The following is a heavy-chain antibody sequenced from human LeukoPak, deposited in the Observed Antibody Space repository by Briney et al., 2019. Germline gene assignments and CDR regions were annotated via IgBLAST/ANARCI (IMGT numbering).Heavy chain of an antibody. CDR1: GFTFSNYN. Sequence: PGGSLRLSCAASGFTFSNYNMNWVRQAPGKGLEWVSAISGSGGSTYYADSVKGRFTISRDNSKNTLYLQMNSLRAEDTAVYYCAKAQGSSGWDFDYWGQGTLVTVSS. J-gene: IGHJ4*02. D-gene: IGHD6-19*01. CDR3: AKAQGSSGWDFDY. CDR2: ISGSGGST. V-gene: IGHV3-23*01.